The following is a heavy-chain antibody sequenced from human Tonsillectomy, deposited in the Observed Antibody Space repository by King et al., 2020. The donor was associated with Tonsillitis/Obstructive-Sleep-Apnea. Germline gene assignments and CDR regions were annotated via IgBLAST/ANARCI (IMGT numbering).Heavy chain of an antibody. J-gene: IGHJ4*02. CDR3: ARGVDTVMFDY. Sequence: VQLQESGPGLVKPSQTLSLTCAISGDRVSSNSAAWNWIRQSPSSGLEWLGRTYYRSKWYNDYATSVKSRITINPDITRNQFSLHLNSVTPEDTAVYYCARGVDTVMFDYWGQGTLVAVSS. V-gene: IGHV6-1*01. CDR1: GDRVSSNSAA. D-gene: IGHD5-18*01. CDR2: TYYRSKWYN.